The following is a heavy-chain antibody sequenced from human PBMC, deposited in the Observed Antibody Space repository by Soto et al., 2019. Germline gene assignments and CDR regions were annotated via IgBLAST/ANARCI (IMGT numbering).Heavy chain of an antibody. Sequence: EASVKVSCKASGYTFINYDISWVRQATGQGLEWMGWMNPGSGKTGYANKFQGRVTMTRDASTSTAHLELSSLTSEDTAVYYCARMASSGTLSWFDPWGQGTLVTVSS. J-gene: IGHJ5*02. CDR2: MNPGSGKT. CDR1: GYTFINYD. V-gene: IGHV1-8*02. CDR3: ARMASSGTLSWFDP.